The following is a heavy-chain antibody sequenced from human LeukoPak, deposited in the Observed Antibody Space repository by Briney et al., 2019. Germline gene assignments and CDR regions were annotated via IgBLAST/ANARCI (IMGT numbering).Heavy chain of an antibody. Sequence: GGSLRLSCAASGFTFTTYAMCWVRQAPGKGLEWVSCIGNSGGDTVYGDSVRGRFTVSRDTSRNTLFLEMNSLRAEDTAIYYCAKRGGESSGWGPFDYWGQGTLVTVSS. CDR2: IGNSGGDT. CDR1: GFTFTTYA. CDR3: AKRGGESSGWGPFDY. D-gene: IGHD6-19*01. V-gene: IGHV3-23*01. J-gene: IGHJ4*02.